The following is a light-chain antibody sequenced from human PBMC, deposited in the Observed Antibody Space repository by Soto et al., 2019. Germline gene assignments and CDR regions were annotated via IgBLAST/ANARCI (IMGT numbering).Light chain of an antibody. V-gene: IGKV3-11*01. CDR3: QQYNKWPPIT. CDR2: DAS. CDR1: QSVSSY. Sequence: EIVLTQSPATLSLSPGERATLSCRASQSVSSYLAWYQQKPGQAPRLLXYDASNRATGIPARFSGSGSGTELTLTISSLQSGDFAVYYCQQYNKWPPITFGQGTRLEIK. J-gene: IGKJ5*01.